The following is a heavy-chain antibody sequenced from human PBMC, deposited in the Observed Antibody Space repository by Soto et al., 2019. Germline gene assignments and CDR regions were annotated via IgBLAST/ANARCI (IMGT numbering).Heavy chain of an antibody. CDR3: ARNGGTYDP. CDR2: ISTSGNIR. CDR1: GFTFRDYD. Sequence: GGSLRLPCAASGFTFRDYDMSWIRQAAGKWLEWVSYISTSGNIRYYADSVEGRFTISRDNAKNSLYLQMNSLRADDTAVYFCARNGGTYDPWGQGTLVTGSS. J-gene: IGHJ5*02. D-gene: IGHD1-1*01. V-gene: IGHV3-11*01.